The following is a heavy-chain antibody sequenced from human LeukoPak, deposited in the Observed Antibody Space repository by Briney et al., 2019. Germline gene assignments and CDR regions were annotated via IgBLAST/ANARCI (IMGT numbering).Heavy chain of an antibody. CDR2: FDPADGEI. D-gene: IGHD6-19*01. V-gene: IGHV1-24*01. CDR3: AGSLAVAESNYYHGFAF. Sequence: ASVKVPCKVSGYTRTKVSIHWVRQAPGQGLEWMGGFDPADGEIIYAQKFQDRVSLTEDTSAHTASMELSSLRSEDTAIYFCAGSLAVAESNYYHGFAFWGQGTTVTVS. CDR1: GYTRTKVS. J-gene: IGHJ6*02.